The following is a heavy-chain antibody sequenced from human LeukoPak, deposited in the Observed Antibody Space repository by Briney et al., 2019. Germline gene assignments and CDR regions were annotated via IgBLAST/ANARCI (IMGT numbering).Heavy chain of an antibody. CDR1: GFTFSSYA. Sequence: PGGSLRLSCAASGFTFSSYAMHWVRQAPGKGLEWVAVISYDGSNKYYADSVKGRFTISRDNSKNTLYLQMNSLRVEDTAVYYCARVLVGVTLDYWGQGTLVTVSS. V-gene: IGHV3-30-3*01. CDR2: ISYDGSNK. D-gene: IGHD1-26*01. J-gene: IGHJ4*02. CDR3: ARVLVGVTLDY.